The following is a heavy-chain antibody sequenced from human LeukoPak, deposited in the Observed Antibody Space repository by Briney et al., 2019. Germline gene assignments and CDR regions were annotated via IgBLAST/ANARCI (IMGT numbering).Heavy chain of an antibody. V-gene: IGHV6-1*01. CDR2: TYYRSKWYN. CDR1: GDSVSSNSAA. Sequence: SQTLSLTCAISGDSVSSNSAAWNWIRQSPSRGLEWLGRTYYRSKWYNDYAVSLKSRITINPDTSRNQFSLQLNSVTPEDTAVYYCARHSQVLYSSVRLDAFDIWGQGTMVTVSS. D-gene: IGHD6-19*01. J-gene: IGHJ3*02. CDR3: ARHSQVLYSSVRLDAFDI.